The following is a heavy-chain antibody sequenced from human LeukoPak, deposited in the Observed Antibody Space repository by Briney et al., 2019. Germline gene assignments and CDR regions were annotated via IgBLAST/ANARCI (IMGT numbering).Heavy chain of an antibody. D-gene: IGHD2-8*02. CDR2: IKPDGSTT. Sequence: PGGSLRLSCAASGFTVSDNYMSWVRQAPGKGLVWVSRIKPDGSTTSYADSVKGRFTISRDNAKNTLYLQMNSLRAEDTAVYYCALLVTFDAFDLWGQGTMVTVSS. J-gene: IGHJ3*01. CDR3: ALLVTFDAFDL. CDR1: GFTVSDNY. V-gene: IGHV3-74*01.